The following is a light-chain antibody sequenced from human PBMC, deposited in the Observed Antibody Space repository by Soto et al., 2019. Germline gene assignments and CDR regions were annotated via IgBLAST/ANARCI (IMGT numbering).Light chain of an antibody. V-gene: IGKV3-20*01. Sequence: RVMTQSPVTLSVSPGERATLSCRASQSVSNDFLAWYQQKPGQAPRLLIYGASNRATGIPDRFSGSGSGTDFTLTISRLEPEDFAVYYCQQYGSSGTFGQGTKVDIK. CDR2: GAS. J-gene: IGKJ1*01. CDR1: QSVSNDF. CDR3: QQYGSSGT.